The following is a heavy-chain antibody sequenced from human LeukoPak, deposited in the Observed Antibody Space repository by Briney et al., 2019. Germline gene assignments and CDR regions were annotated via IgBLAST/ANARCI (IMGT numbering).Heavy chain of an antibody. V-gene: IGHV3-66*01. CDR1: GFTVSSNY. CDR2: IYSGGST. CDR3: ARAFYDSSGYYDAFDI. D-gene: IGHD3-22*01. J-gene: IGHJ3*02. Sequence: GRSLRLSCAASGFTVSSNYMSWVRQAPGRGLEWVSVIYSGGSTYYADSVKGRFTISRDNSKNTLYLQMNSLRAEDTAVYYCARAFYDSSGYYDAFDIWGQGTMVTVSS.